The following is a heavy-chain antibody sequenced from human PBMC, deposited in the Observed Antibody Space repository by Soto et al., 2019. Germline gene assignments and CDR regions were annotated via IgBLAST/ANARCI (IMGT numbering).Heavy chain of an antibody. Sequence: SETLSLTCAVYGGSFSGYYWSWIRQPPGKGLEWIGEINHSGSTNYNPSLKSRVTISVDTSKNQFSLKLSSVTAADTAVYYCAREGDRGYSGYDGGLNVWGKGTTVTVSS. CDR2: INHSGST. CDR3: AREGDRGYSGYDGGLNV. V-gene: IGHV4-34*01. D-gene: IGHD5-12*01. CDR1: GGSFSGYY. J-gene: IGHJ6*04.